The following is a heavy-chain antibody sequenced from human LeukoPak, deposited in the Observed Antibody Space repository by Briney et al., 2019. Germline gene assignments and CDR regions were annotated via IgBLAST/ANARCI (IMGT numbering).Heavy chain of an antibody. CDR3: ARAERGGYSGYDYGMDL. V-gene: IGHV3-30*04. Sequence: GRSLGLSCAASGFTFSSYAMHWVRQAPGKGLEWVAVISYDGSNTYYADSVKGRFTISRDNSKNTLYLQMNSLRAEDTAVYYCARAERGGYSGYDYGMDLWGKGTTATVSS. CDR2: ISYDGSNT. J-gene: IGHJ6*04. D-gene: IGHD5-12*01. CDR1: GFTFSSYA.